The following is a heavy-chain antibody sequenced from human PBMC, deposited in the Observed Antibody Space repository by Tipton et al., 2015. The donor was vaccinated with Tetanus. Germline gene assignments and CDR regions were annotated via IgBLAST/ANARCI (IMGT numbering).Heavy chain of an antibody. CDR2: IDPRDSET. CDR1: GYRFSSYW. V-gene: IGHV5-51*01. CDR3: ARRRSAILSGSYHWYFDI. D-gene: IGHD3-9*01. Sequence: QLVQSGAEVKEAGESLRISCKASGYRFSSYWIAWVRQMPGKGLEWVGIIDPRDSETFQGHVTISADKSISTAHLRWSSLEASDTAIYYCARRRSAILSGSYHWYFDIWGRGTLVIVSS. J-gene: IGHJ2*01.